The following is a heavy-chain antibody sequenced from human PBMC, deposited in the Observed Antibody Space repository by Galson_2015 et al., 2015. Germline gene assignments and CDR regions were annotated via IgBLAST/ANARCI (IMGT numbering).Heavy chain of an antibody. CDR3: ARAYGDYEGWYFDL. Sequence: SVKVSCKASGYTFTCYDINWVRQATGQGLEWMGWMNPNSGNTGYTQKFQGRVTMTRNTSISTAYMELSSLRSEDTAVYYCARAYGDYEGWYFDLWGRGTLVTVSS. CDR2: MNPNSGNT. CDR1: GYTFTCYD. D-gene: IGHD4-17*01. V-gene: IGHV1-8*01. J-gene: IGHJ2*01.